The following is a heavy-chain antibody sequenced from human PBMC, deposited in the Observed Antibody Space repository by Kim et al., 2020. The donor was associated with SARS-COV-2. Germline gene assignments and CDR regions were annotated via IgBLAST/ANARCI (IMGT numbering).Heavy chain of an antibody. Sequence: ASVKVSCKASGYTFTGYYMHWVRQAPGQGLEWMGWINPNSGGTNYAQKFQGRVTMTRDTSISTAYMELSRLRSDDTAVYYCARRRLEYDILTGYYGGGFDYWGQGTLVTVSS. V-gene: IGHV1-2*02. CDR1: GYTFTGYY. CDR2: INPNSGGT. J-gene: IGHJ4*02. CDR3: ARRRLEYDILTGYYGGGFDY. D-gene: IGHD3-9*01.